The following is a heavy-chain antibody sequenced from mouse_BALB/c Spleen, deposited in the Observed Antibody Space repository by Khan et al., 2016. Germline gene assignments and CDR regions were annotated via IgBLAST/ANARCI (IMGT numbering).Heavy chain of an antibody. V-gene: IGHV7-3*02. CDR2: IRNKANGYTA. CDR3: ARDMEGYDDAMDY. J-gene: IGHJ4*01. D-gene: IGHD2-2*01. CDR1: GFTFTDYY. Sequence: EVELVESGGGLVQPGASLRLSCATSGFTFTDYYMSWVRQPPGKALEWLGFIRNKANGYTAEYNPSVKGRFTISRDNSQSILYLQMNTLRAEDSATYCCARDMEGYDDAMDYWGQGTSVTVSS.